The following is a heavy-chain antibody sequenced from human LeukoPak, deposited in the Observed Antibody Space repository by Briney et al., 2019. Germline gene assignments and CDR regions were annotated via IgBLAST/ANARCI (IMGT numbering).Heavy chain of an antibody. V-gene: IGHV4-59*01. CDR3: ARNLIPEQLVLNF. Sequence: GSLRLSCAAAGFTFSSYGMHWVRQAPGKGLEWIGNIYYSGSTYYNPSLKSRVTISVDTSKNQFSLNLKSVTPEDTAVYYCARNLIPEQLVLNFWGQGTLVTVSS. J-gene: IGHJ4*02. CDR2: IYYSGST. D-gene: IGHD6-13*01. CDR1: GFTFSSYG.